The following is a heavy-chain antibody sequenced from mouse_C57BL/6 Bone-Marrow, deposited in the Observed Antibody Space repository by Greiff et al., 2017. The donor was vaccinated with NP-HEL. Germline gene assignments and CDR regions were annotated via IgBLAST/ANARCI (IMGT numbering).Heavy chain of an antibody. CDR3: ARWYYYGSSYRYFDY. CDR2: IDPNSGGT. CDR1: GYTFTSYW. Sequence: QVQLQQPGAELVKPGASVKLSCKASGYTFTSYWMHWVKQRPGRGLEWMGRIDPNSGGTKYNEKFKSKATLTVDKPSSTAYMQLSSLTSEDSAVYYCARWYYYGSSYRYFDYWGQGTTLTVSS. J-gene: IGHJ2*01. D-gene: IGHD1-1*01. V-gene: IGHV1-72*01.